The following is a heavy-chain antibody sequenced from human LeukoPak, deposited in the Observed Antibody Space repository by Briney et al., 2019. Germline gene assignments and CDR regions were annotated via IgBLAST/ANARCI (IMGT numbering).Heavy chain of an antibody. CDR1: GSTFTDYS. J-gene: IGHJ6*03. V-gene: IGHV5-51*01. D-gene: IGHD3-3*01. Sequence: LGGSLEISGRGSGSTFTDYSFAWARRLHGGGLEWMGIIYPVGSDTRYSPSFQGQVTISADKSVTTAYLQWSSLEASDTAMYYCARLPKISNFRSGLSYSYMDVWGKGTTVTVSS. CDR2: IYPVGSDT. CDR3: ARLPKISNFRSGLSYSYMDV.